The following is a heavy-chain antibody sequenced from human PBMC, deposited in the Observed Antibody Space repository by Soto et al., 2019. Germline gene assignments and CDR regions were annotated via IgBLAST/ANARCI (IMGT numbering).Heavy chain of an antibody. J-gene: IGHJ5*02. D-gene: IGHD2-2*01. V-gene: IGHV1-8*01. Sequence: ASVKVSCKASGYTFTSYDINWVRQATGQGLEWMGWMNPNSGNTGYAQKFQGRVTMTRNTSISTAYMELSSLRSEDTAVYYCARVLQYQNWFGPWGQGTLVTVSS. CDR1: GYTFTSYD. CDR3: ARVLQYQNWFGP. CDR2: MNPNSGNT.